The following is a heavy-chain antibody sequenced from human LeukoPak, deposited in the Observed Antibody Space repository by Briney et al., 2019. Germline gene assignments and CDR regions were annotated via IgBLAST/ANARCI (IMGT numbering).Heavy chain of an antibody. CDR1: GFTFSSYS. Sequence: GGSLRLSYAASGFTFSSYSMNWVRQAPGKGLEWVSYISSSSSTIYYADSVKGRFTISRDNAKNSLYLQMNSLRDEDTAVYYCARAHALYCSGGSCSGFDAFDIWGQGTVVTVSS. V-gene: IGHV3-48*02. CDR3: ARAHALYCSGGSCSGFDAFDI. D-gene: IGHD2-15*01. J-gene: IGHJ3*02. CDR2: ISSSSSTI.